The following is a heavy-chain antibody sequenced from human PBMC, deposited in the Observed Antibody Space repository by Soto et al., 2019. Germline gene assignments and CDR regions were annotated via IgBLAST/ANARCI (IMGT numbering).Heavy chain of an antibody. CDR2: IIPIGGST. CDR3: ARTPIVGYQLPYNWFDP. V-gene: IGHV1-46*03. CDR1: GGTFSSYA. D-gene: IGHD2-2*01. J-gene: IGHJ5*02. Sequence: ASVKVSCKASGGTFSSYAISWVRQAPGQGLEWMGRIIPIGGSTNYAQKFQGRVTMTRDTSTSTVYMELSSLRSEDTAVYYCARTPIVGYQLPYNWFDPWGQGTLVTVSS.